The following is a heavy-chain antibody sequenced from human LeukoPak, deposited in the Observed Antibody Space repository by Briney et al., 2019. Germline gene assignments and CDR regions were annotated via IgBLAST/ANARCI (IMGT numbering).Heavy chain of an antibody. V-gene: IGHV3-30*18. D-gene: IGHD5-18*01. Sequence: PGRSLRLSCAASGFTFSSYGMHWVRQAPGKGLERMAVISYDGSNKYYADSVKGRFTISRDDSKNTLYLQMNSLRAEDTAVYYCAKEVGYSYGSDQYYFDYWGQGTLVTVSS. J-gene: IGHJ4*02. CDR2: ISYDGSNK. CDR3: AKEVGYSYGSDQYYFDY. CDR1: GFTFSSYG.